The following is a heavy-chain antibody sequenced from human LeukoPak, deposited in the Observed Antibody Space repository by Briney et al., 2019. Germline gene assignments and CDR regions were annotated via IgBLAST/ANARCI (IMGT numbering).Heavy chain of an antibody. Sequence: ASVKVSCKASGGTFSSYAISWARQAPGQGLEWMGWIHPSTGNPTYAQGFTGRFVFSLDTSVSTTYLQISSLKAEDTAVYFCARAFQSLGGLSLPDYWGQGTLLTVSS. V-gene: IGHV7-4-1*02. CDR3: ARAFQSLGGLSLPDY. CDR2: IHPSTGNP. D-gene: IGHD3-16*02. J-gene: IGHJ4*02. CDR1: GGTFSSYA.